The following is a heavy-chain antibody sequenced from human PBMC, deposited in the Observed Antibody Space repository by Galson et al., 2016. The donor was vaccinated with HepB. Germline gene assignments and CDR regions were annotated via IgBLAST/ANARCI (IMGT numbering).Heavy chain of an antibody. D-gene: IGHD4-11*01. V-gene: IGHV4-34*01. CDR2: INHSGST. J-gene: IGHJ6*02. Sequence: SETLSLTCGVYGGSFSGNDWSWIRQPPGKGLEWIGEINHSGSTNYNPSLKSRVTISMDKSKNQVSLKLNSTTAADTAVYYCARNDVLQVFHGMDVWGPGTTVTVSS. CDR3: ARNDVLQVFHGMDV. CDR1: GGSFSGND.